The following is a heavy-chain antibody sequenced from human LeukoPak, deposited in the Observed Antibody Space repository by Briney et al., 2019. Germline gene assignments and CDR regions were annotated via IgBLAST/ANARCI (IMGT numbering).Heavy chain of an antibody. Sequence: GGSLRLSCAASGFTFSSYSMNWVRQAPGKGLEWVSSISSSSYIYYADSVKGRLTISRDNAKNSLYLQMNSLRAEDTAVYYCAGDFPKDYDILTGYLNFDYWGQGTLVTVSS. CDR2: ISSSSYI. CDR3: AGDFPKDYDILTGYLNFDY. J-gene: IGHJ4*02. V-gene: IGHV3-21*01. CDR1: GFTFSSYS. D-gene: IGHD3-9*01.